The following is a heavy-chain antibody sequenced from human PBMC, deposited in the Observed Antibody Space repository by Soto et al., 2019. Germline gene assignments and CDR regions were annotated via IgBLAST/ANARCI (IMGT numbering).Heavy chain of an antibody. CDR2: ISGSGVNT. J-gene: IGHJ4*02. D-gene: IGHD2-21*02. CDR1: EITLSSYA. Sequence: GGSLRLSCAASEITLSSYAVSWVRQAPGKGLEWVSGISGSGVNTYYADSVKGRFTISRDSSKTTVYLQMNSLRDDDTAVYYCAKDLDRVVTGDYFDSWGQGTLVTVSS. CDR3: AKDLDRVVTGDYFDS. V-gene: IGHV3-23*01.